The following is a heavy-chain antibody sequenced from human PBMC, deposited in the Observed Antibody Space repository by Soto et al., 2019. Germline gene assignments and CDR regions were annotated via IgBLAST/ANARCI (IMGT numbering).Heavy chain of an antibody. D-gene: IGHD3-16*01. CDR2: IYYSGST. J-gene: IGHJ4*02. CDR3: ARAWGEAFDY. V-gene: IGHV4-59*01. CDR1: AGSLSSYY. Sequence: SETLSLTCTVSAGSLSSYYWSWIRKPPGKGLEWIGYIYYSGSTNYNPFLKSRVTISVDTSKNQFSLKLSSVTAADTAVYYCARAWGEAFDYWGQGTLVTVS.